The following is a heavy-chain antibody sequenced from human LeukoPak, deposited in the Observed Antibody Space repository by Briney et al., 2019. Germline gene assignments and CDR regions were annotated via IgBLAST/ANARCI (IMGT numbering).Heavy chain of an antibody. CDR1: GGTFSSYA. V-gene: IGHV1-69*04. CDR2: IIPILGIG. Sequence: SVKVSCKASGGTFSSYAISWVRQAPGQGLEWMGRIIPILGIGNYAQKFQGRVTITADKSTSTAYMELSSLRSEDTAVYYCARDRGYYYDSSGYCDYWGQGTLVTVSS. D-gene: IGHD3-22*01. J-gene: IGHJ4*02. CDR3: ARDRGYYYDSSGYCDY.